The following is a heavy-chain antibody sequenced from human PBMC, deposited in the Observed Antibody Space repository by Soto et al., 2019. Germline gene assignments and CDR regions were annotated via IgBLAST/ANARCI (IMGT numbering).Heavy chain of an antibody. Sequence: SETLSLTCTVCGGSISNYYCSWIRQTPGKGLEWIGYIYYRGITNYNPSLKSRVTISVDTSRNQFYLRLSSVTAADTAVYYCARDRNDYEDHYHGMDIGGQGTKVHVYS. J-gene: IGHJ6*02. D-gene: IGHD3-22*01. CDR3: ARDRNDYEDHYHGMDI. CDR2: IYYRGIT. V-gene: IGHV4-59*01. CDR1: GGSISNYY.